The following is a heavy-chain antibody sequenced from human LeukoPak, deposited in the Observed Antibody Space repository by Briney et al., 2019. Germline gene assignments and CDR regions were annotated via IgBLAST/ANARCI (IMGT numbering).Heavy chain of an antibody. V-gene: IGHV4-59*01. J-gene: IGHJ4*02. CDR1: GGSIYSYY. Sequence: SETLFLTCTVSGGSIYSYYWSWIRQPPGKGLEWIGYIYYSGSTRYNPSLKSRVTISVDTSKNQFSLKLSSVTAADTAVYYCARGPDDFDSWGQGTLVTVSS. CDR2: IYYSGST. D-gene: IGHD5-24*01. CDR3: ARGPDDFDS.